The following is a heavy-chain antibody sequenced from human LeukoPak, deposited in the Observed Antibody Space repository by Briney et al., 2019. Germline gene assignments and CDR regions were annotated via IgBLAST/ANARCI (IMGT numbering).Heavy chain of an antibody. CDR3: ARDLGDKFLEWFCDS. CDR2: IRYDGSDE. J-gene: IGHJ4*02. Sequence: GGSLRLSCAASGFTFSSYAMHWVRQAPGKGLEWVAVIRYDGSDEYYADSVEGRFTISRDNSRNTLYLQLNSLRAEDTALYYCARDLGDKFLEWFCDSWGQGTLVTVSS. V-gene: IGHV3-33*01. D-gene: IGHD3-3*01. CDR1: GFTFSSYA.